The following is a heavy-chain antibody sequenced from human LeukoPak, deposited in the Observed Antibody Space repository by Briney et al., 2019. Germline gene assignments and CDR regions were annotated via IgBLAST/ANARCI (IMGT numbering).Heavy chain of an antibody. J-gene: IGHJ6*03. Sequence: SETLSLTCTVSGGSISSHYWSWIRQPPGKGLEWIGYIYYSGSTNYNPSLKSRVTISVDTSKNQFSPKLSSVTAADTAVYYRARSSLEWYYYYYYMDVWGKGTTVTVSS. D-gene: IGHD3-3*01. CDR2: IYYSGST. CDR1: GGSISSHY. V-gene: IGHV4-59*11. CDR3: ARSSLEWYYYYYYMDV.